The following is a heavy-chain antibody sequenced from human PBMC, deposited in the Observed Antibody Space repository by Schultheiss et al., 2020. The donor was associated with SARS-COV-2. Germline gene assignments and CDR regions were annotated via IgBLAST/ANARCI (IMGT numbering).Heavy chain of an antibody. CDR3: ATQGPRYCSGGSCLDY. CDR2: ISYDGSNK. CDR1: GFTFSSYA. V-gene: IGHV3-30*01. Sequence: GSLRLSCAASGFTFSSYAMHWVRQAPGKGLEWVAVISYDGSNKYYADSVKGRFTISRDNSKNTLYLQMNSLRAEDTAVYYCATQGPRYCSGGSCLDYWGQGTLVTVSS. J-gene: IGHJ4*02. D-gene: IGHD2-15*01.